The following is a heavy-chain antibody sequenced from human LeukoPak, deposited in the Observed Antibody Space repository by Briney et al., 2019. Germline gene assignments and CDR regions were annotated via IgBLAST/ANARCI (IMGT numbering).Heavy chain of an antibody. Sequence: GGSLRLSCVASGFTFSSSWMAWVRQAPGKGLQWVANINHDGSVKIYVGSVKGRFAISRDNAQNSFYLQMNSLETDDTAVYYCAKDSYSKGDYWGQGTLVTVSS. CDR1: GFTFSSSW. J-gene: IGHJ4*02. V-gene: IGHV3-7*01. D-gene: IGHD4-11*01. CDR3: AKDSYSKGDY. CDR2: INHDGSVK.